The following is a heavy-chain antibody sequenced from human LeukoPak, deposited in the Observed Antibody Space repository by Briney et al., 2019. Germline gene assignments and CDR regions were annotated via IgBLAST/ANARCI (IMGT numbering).Heavy chain of an antibody. CDR3: AIIPYHFRGSYFRLDS. Sequence: GGSLRLSCTASGSSFSDYKMNWVRQAPGKGLGWVSSISASGKSVYYADPVKGRFTISRDNAKNSLFLQMNSLRGEDTAVYFCAIIPYHFRGSYFRLDSWGQGTLVTVSS. CDR1: GSSFSDYK. J-gene: IGHJ4*02. D-gene: IGHD3-3*01. CDR2: ISASGKSV. V-gene: IGHV3-21*01.